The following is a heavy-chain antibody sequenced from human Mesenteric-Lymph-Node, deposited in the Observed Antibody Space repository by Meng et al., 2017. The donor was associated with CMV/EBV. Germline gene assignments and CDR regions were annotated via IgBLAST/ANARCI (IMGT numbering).Heavy chain of an antibody. Sequence: ASVKVSCKASGYTFTGYYMHWVRQAPGQGLEWMGWINPNSGGTNYAQKFQGRVTMTRDTSISTAYMELSRLRSDDTAVYYCARDADSSSSHFDYWGQGTLVTVSS. V-gene: IGHV1-2*02. D-gene: IGHD6-6*01. CDR3: ARDADSSSSHFDY. CDR2: INPNSGGT. J-gene: IGHJ4*02. CDR1: GYTFTGYY.